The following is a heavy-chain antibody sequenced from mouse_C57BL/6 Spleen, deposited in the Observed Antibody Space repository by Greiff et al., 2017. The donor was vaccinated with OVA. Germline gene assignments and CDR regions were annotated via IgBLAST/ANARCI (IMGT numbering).Heavy chain of an antibody. J-gene: IGHJ2*01. V-gene: IGHV1-26*01. Sequence: VQLQQSGPELVKPGASVKISCKASGYTFTDYYMNWVKQSHGKSLEWIGDINPNNGGTSYNQKFKGKATLTLDKSSSTAYMERRSLTSEDSAVYYCARFGSSFDCWGQGTTLTVSS. D-gene: IGHD1-1*01. CDR1: GYTFTDYY. CDR2: INPNNGGT. CDR3: ARFGSSFDC.